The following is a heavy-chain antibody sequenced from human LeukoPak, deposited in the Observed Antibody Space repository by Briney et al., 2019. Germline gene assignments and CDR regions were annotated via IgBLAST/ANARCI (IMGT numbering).Heavy chain of an antibody. Sequence: SETLSLTCAVDAGSVVATDSASIRQPPGKGLEWIGEIDHSGDTNYNPSLKSRATISIDTSKSQVFLKVTSVTAADAALYYCARGSSSQEWGQGTLVTVSS. CDR3: ARGSSSQE. CDR1: AGSVVAT. CDR2: IDHSGDT. J-gene: IGHJ4*02. V-gene: IGHV4-34*01.